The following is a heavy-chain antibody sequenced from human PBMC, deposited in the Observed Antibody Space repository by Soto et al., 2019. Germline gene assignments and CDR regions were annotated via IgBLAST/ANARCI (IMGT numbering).Heavy chain of an antibody. CDR3: AKDFDFWSGYYTGRWFDP. CDR1: GFTFSSYG. Sequence: LRLSCAASGFTFSSYGMHWVRQAPGKGLEWVAVISYDGSNKYYADSVKGRFTISRDNSKNTLYLQMNSLRAEDTAVYYCAKDFDFWSGYYTGRWFDPWGQGTLVTVSS. CDR2: ISYDGSNK. V-gene: IGHV3-30*18. D-gene: IGHD3-3*01. J-gene: IGHJ5*02.